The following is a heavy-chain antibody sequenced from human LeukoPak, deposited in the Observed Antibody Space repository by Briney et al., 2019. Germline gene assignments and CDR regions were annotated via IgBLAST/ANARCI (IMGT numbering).Heavy chain of an antibody. Sequence: NPGGSLRLSCAASGFTFSSYSMNWVRQAPGKGLEWVSSISSSSSYIYYADSVKGRFTISRDNSKNTLYLQMNSLRAEDTAVYYCAKVKSKGYYDFWSGYYPDYYYMDVWGKGTTVTVSS. D-gene: IGHD3-3*01. V-gene: IGHV3-21*01. J-gene: IGHJ6*03. CDR2: ISSSSSYI. CDR1: GFTFSSYS. CDR3: AKVKSKGYYDFWSGYYPDYYYMDV.